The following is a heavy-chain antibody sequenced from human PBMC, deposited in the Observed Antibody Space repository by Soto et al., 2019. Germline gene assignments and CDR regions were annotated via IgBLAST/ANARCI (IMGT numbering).Heavy chain of an antibody. J-gene: IGHJ4*02. D-gene: IGHD4-17*01. CDR1: GYSFTSYG. Sequence: GASVKVSCKASGYSFTSYGISWVRQAPGQGLEWMGWVNPDSGLAYVLQKLQDRVTMTGDTSITTAYLEVNRLTSDDTAVYFCARGRDYATFDYWGQGSLVTVSS. CDR3: ARGRDYATFDY. CDR2: VNPDSGLA. V-gene: IGHV1-2*02.